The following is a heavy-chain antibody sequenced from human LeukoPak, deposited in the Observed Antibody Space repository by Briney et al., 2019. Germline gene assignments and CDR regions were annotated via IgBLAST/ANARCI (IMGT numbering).Heavy chain of an antibody. CDR2: ISGGGGST. Sequence: GGSLRLSCAASGFTFSNYAMSWVRQAPGKGLDWGSAISGGGGSTYYADSVKGRFTISRDNSKNTLYLQMNSLRADDTAVYYCAKGARLRLGEDFDYWGQGTLVTVSS. CDR3: AKGARLRLGEDFDY. D-gene: IGHD3-16*01. J-gene: IGHJ4*02. V-gene: IGHV3-23*01. CDR1: GFTFSNYA.